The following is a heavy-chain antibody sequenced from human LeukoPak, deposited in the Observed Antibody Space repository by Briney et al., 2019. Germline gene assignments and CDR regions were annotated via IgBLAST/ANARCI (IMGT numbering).Heavy chain of an antibody. CDR3: ARAPPFDY. J-gene: IGHJ4*02. CDR1: GFTFSSYA. V-gene: IGHV3-30-3*01. CDR2: ISYDGSNK. Sequence: PGRSLRLSCAASGFTFSSYAMHWVRQAPGKGLEWVVVISYDGSNKYYADSVKGRFTISRDNSKNTLYLQMNSLRAEDTAVYYCARAPPFDYWGQGTLVTVSS.